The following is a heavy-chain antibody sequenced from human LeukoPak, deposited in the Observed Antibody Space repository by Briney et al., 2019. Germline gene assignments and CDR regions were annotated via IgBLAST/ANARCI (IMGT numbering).Heavy chain of an antibody. CDR2: IYYSGSS. D-gene: IGHD4-17*01. CDR1: GVSISSDY. Sequence: PSETLSLTCTVSGVSISSDYWSWIRLPPGKGLEWIGYIYYSGSSNYNPSLKSRVTMSVDTSKNQSSLKLISVTAADTAVYYCARRLRQNLFDPWGQGTLVTVSS. J-gene: IGHJ5*02. V-gene: IGHV4-59*08. CDR3: ARRLRQNLFDP.